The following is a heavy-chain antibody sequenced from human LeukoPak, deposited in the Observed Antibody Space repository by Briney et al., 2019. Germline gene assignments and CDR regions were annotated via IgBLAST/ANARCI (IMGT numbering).Heavy chain of an antibody. CDR3: ARGVYWSLDY. V-gene: IGHV3-23*01. CDR2: IAGGDEST. D-gene: IGHD1-1*01. J-gene: IGHJ4*02. Sequence: GGFLRLSCAISGFIFNTNGMNWVRQSPGKGLEWLATIAGGDESTYYADSVKGRFAISRDNSKNTVFLHMNSLRVEDTAVYYCARGVYWSLDYWGQGTPVTVSS. CDR1: GFIFNTNG.